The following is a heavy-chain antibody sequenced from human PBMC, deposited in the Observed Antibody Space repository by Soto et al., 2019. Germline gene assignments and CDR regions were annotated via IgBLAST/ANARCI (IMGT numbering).Heavy chain of an antibody. CDR2: ISGGGYTT. J-gene: IGHJ4*02. D-gene: IGHD6-19*01. CDR3: AKQAQYRSDPFDY. CDR1: GFTFSSSA. V-gene: IGHV3-23*01. Sequence: PGGSLRLSCAASGFTFSSSAMSWVRQAPGKGLEWVSSISGGGYTTYYADSVKGRFTISRDNSKNTLYLQMNSLRVEDSAVYYCAKQAQYRSDPFDYWGQGNLVTVSS.